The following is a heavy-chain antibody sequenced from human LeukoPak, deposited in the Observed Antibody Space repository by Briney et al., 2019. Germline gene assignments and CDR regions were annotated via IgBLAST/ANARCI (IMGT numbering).Heavy chain of an antibody. CDR2: ISYDGSNK. J-gene: IGHJ2*01. Sequence: GGSLRLSCAASGFTFSSYAMHWVRQAPGKGLEWVAVISYDGSNKYYADSVKGRFTISRDNSKNTLYLQMNSLRAEDTAVYYCARVEKGYWYFDLWGRGTLVTVSS. V-gene: IGHV3-30-3*01. CDR1: GFTFSSYA. CDR3: ARVEKGYWYFDL.